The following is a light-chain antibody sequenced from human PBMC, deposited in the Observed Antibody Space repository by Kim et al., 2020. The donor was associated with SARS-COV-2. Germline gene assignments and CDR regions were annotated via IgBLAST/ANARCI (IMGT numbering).Light chain of an antibody. CDR1: SSKIDRNT. V-gene: IGLV1-44*01. J-gene: IGLJ2*01. Sequence: GQRVTISCSGSSSKIDRNTVNWYQPRTGTAPKHLIYSNNQRPLGVPDRFSGSKSGTSASLAISGLQSEDEADYCCAAWDDSLNGVVFGGGTQRTVL. CDR2: SNN. CDR3: AAWDDSLNGVV.